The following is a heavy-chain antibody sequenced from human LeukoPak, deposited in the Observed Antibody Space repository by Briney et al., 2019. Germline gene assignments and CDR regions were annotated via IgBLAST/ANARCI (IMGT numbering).Heavy chain of an antibody. D-gene: IGHD1-26*01. CDR3: ARDLSVEATTSGVYFDY. Sequence: SVKVSCKASGGTFSSYAISWVRQAPGQGLEWMGRIIPILGIANYAQKFQGRVTITADKSTSTAYMELSSLRSEDTAVYYCARDLSVEATTSGVYFDYWGQGTLVTVSS. CDR1: GGTFSSYA. J-gene: IGHJ4*02. V-gene: IGHV1-69*04. CDR2: IIPILGIA.